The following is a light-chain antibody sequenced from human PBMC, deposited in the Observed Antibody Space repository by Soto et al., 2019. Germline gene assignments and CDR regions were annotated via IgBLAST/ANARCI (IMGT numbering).Light chain of an antibody. CDR1: QSISTY. J-gene: IGKJ2*01. CDR2: AAS. Sequence: DIQMTQSPSSLSASVGDRVTITCRASQSISTYLNWYQQKPGKAPKLLIYAASSLQSGVPSRFSGSGSGTDFTLTISSLQPEDFATYYCRQSYSIPRYTFGQGTKLEIK. CDR3: RQSYSIPRYT. V-gene: IGKV1-39*01.